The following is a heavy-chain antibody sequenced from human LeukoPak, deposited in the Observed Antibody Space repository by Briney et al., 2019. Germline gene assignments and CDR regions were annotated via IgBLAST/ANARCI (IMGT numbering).Heavy chain of an antibody. CDR3: ARVSYYYGSGSYRPTAVYYFDY. D-gene: IGHD3-10*01. Sequence: GGSLRLSCAASGFTFSSYWMHWVRQAPGKGLVWVSRINSDGSSTSYADSVKGLFTISRDNAKNTLYLQMSSLRAEDTAVYYCARVSYYYGSGSYRPTAVYYFDYWGQGTLVTVSS. CDR1: GFTFSSYW. CDR2: INSDGSST. J-gene: IGHJ4*02. V-gene: IGHV3-74*01.